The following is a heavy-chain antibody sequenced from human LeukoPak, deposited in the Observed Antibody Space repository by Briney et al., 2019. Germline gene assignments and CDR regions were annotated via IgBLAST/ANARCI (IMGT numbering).Heavy chain of an antibody. V-gene: IGHV1-8*01. D-gene: IGHD4-17*01. J-gene: IGHJ5*02. CDR2: MNPKSGST. CDR1: GYTFTNYD. CDR3: ARGPRDYDESIRYNWFDP. Sequence: GASVKVSCKASGYTFTNYDINWVRQATGQGLEWMGWMNPKSGSTGYAQKFQGRVTMTRDTSISTAYMELSSLRSEDTAVYYCARGPRDYDESIRYNWFDPWGQGTLVTVSS.